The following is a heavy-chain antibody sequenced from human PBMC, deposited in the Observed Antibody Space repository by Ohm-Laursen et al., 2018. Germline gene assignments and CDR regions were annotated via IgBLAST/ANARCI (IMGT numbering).Heavy chain of an antibody. CDR1: GGSVSSGSYY. D-gene: IGHD4-17*01. Sequence: SETLSFTCTVSGGSVSSGSYYWSWIRQPPGKGLEWIGYSYYSGSTNYNPSLKSRVTISIDTSKNQFSLKLSSVTAADTAIYYCTRDISYGDFIPWGQGTLVIVSS. CDR2: SYYSGST. CDR3: TRDISYGDFIP. V-gene: IGHV4-61*01. J-gene: IGHJ5*02.